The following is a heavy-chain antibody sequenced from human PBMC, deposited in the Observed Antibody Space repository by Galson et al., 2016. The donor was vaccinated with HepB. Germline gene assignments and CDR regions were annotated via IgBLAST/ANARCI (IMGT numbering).Heavy chain of an antibody. D-gene: IGHD4-23*01. CDR2: TYYRSHRYS. CDR1: GDSVSSNSVA. Sequence: CAISGDSVSSNSVAWTWIRQSPSRGLEWLGRTYYRSHRYSDYAISVKSRVNSKPDTSKNQLSLQLNSVTPDDTAVYSCARPFGGPPGGEHWYFELWGRGTLVTVSS. V-gene: IGHV6-1*01. CDR3: ARPFGGPPGGEHWYFEL. J-gene: IGHJ2*01.